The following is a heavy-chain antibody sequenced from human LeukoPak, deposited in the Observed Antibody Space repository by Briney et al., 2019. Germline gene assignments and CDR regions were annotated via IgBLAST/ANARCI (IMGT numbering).Heavy chain of an antibody. CDR3: ARAGYYDSSLSWYFDL. V-gene: IGHV1-46*01. Sequence: ASVKVSCKASGYTFTSYYMHWVRQAPGQGLEWMGIINPSGGSTSYAQKFQGRVTMTRDTSTSTVYMELSSLRSEDTAVCYCARAGYYDSSLSWYFDLWGRGTLVTVSS. CDR2: INPSGGST. J-gene: IGHJ2*01. CDR1: GYTFTSYY. D-gene: IGHD3-22*01.